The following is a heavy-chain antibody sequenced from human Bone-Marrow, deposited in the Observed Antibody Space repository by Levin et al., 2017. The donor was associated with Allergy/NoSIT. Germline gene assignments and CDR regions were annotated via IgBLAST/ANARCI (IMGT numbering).Heavy chain of an antibody. CDR1: GGSITTNQ. V-gene: IGHV4-59*01. D-gene: IGHD3-3*01. CDR2: IDNRGTT. J-gene: IGHJ6*01. Sequence: KSSETLSLICSVSGGSITTNQWNWIRQSPGKGLEWIGNIDNRGTTNYNPGLRSRVTVLRDTSKNQISLKLTSVTVADTAIYYCARVPLWSGYIYGMDVWGQGTTVTVSS. CDR3: ARVPLWSGYIYGMDV.